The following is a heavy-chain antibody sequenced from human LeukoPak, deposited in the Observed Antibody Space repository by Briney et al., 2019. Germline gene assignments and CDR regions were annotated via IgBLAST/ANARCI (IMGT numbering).Heavy chain of an antibody. CDR1: GFTLSSYD. CDR3: ARSKVITFGGTNYGMDV. J-gene: IGHJ6*02. Sequence: GGSLRLSCAASGFTLSSYDMHWVRQPTGKGLEWVSAIGTAGDTYYPGSVKGRFTISRENAKNSFYLQMNSLRAGDTAVYYCARSKVITFGGTNYGMDVWGQGTTVTVSS. V-gene: IGHV3-13*01. D-gene: IGHD3-16*01. CDR2: IGTAGDT.